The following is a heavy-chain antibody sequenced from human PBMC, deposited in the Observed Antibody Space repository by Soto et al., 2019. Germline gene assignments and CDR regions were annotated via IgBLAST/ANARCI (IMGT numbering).Heavy chain of an antibody. V-gene: IGHV3-11*01. CDR2: INSGGSTI. J-gene: IGHJ4*02. D-gene: IGHD3-10*01. CDR1: GFSFSDYY. Sequence: PVGSLRLSCAASGFSFSDYYMTWIRQAPGKGLEWVSYINSGGSTIYYADSVKGRFTVSRDNAKNSLYLQMDSLRADDTAVYYCASDPYYYASNYWGQGTLVTVSS. CDR3: ASDPYYYASNY.